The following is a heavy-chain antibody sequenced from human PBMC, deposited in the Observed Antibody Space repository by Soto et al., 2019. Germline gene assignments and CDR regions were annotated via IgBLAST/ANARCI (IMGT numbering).Heavy chain of an antibody. CDR1: GVTFSSYA. CDR3: ARDSRYYYDSSGYGPYAFDI. V-gene: IGHV1-69*13. CDR2: IIPIFGTA. J-gene: IGHJ3*02. D-gene: IGHD3-22*01. Sequence: SVKVSCKASGVTFSSYAISWVRQAPGQGLEWMGGIIPIFGTANYAQKFQGRVTITADESTSTAYMELSSLRSEDTAVYYCARDSRYYYDSSGYGPYAFDIWGQGTMVTVSS.